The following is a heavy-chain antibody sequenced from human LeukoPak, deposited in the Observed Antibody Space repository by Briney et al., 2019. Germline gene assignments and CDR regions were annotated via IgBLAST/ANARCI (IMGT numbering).Heavy chain of an antibody. J-gene: IGHJ4*02. CDR1: GGSISSGDYY. D-gene: IGHD3-10*01. CDR3: ARTRGYYYGSGTFDY. CDR2: IYYSGST. Sequence: SQTLSLTCTVSGGSISSGDYYWSWIRQPPGKGLEWIGYIYYSGSTYYNPSLKSRVTISVDTSKNQFSLKLSSVTAADTAVYYCARTRGYYYGSGTFDYWGQGTLVTVSS. V-gene: IGHV4-30-4*08.